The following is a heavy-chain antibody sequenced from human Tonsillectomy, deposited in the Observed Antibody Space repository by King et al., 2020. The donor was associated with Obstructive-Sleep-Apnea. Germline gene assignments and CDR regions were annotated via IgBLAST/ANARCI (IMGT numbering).Heavy chain of an antibody. Sequence: VQLQQWGAGLLKPSETLSLTCAVYGGSLSDYYWSWIRQPPGKGLEWIGEVNHSGSTNYSPSLKSRVTISVAMSKNQFSLKLNSVTAADTAGYYCARGSAAADVNWFDPWGQGALVTVSS. CDR3: ARGSAAADVNWFDP. CDR1: GGSLSDYY. CDR2: VNHSGST. D-gene: IGHD6-13*01. J-gene: IGHJ5*02. V-gene: IGHV4-34*01.